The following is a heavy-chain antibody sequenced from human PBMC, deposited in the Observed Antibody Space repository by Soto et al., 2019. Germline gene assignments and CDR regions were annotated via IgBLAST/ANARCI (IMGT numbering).Heavy chain of an antibody. CDR1: GGSFSGYY. CDR3: ARGRGSGWSRASGYFDY. CDR2: INHSGST. V-gene: IGHV4-34*01. D-gene: IGHD6-19*01. J-gene: IGHJ4*02. Sequence: SETLSLTCAVYGGSFSGYYWSWIRQPPGKGLEWIGEINHSGSTNYNPSLKSRVTISVDTSKNQFSLKLSSVTAADTAVYYCARGRGSGWSRASGYFDYWGQGTLVTVSS.